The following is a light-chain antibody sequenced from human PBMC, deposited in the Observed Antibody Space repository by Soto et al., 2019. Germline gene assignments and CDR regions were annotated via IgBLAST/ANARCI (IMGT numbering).Light chain of an antibody. Sequence: EIVLTQSPGTLSLSPGERAALSCRASRTVSASYLAWYQQKPGQAPRLLIYGVSSRAAGVPDRFSASGSGTDFTLTISRLEPEDFAVIYCHQSDSSPLLTFGGGSRVEIK. CDR2: GVS. J-gene: IGKJ4*01. CDR1: RTVSASY. V-gene: IGKV3-20*01. CDR3: HQSDSSPLLT.